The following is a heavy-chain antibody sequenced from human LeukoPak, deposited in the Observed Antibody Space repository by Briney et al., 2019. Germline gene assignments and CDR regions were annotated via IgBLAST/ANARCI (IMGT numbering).Heavy chain of an antibody. CDR2: IKPDGSVQ. CDR1: GFTFSDYY. D-gene: IGHD6-13*01. CDR3: ARPAAGTPGTAY. J-gene: IGHJ4*02. Sequence: PGGSLRLSCAGSGFTFSDYYMDWVRQAPGKGLKWLANIKPDGSVQNYVDSVKGRFTISRDNAKTSVFLLMNSLRAEDTAVYYCARPAAGTPGTAYWGQGTLVAVSS. V-gene: IGHV3-7*01.